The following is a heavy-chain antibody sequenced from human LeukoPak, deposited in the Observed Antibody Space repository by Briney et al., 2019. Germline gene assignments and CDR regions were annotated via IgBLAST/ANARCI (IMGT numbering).Heavy chain of an antibody. V-gene: IGHV3-74*01. CDR1: GFTFSSYW. D-gene: IGHD1-26*01. CDR2: INSDGSTI. Sequence: GGSLRLSCAASGFTFSSYWVPWVRHAPGKGLEWVARINSDGSTINHADSVRGRFTISRDNAENTLYLQMSSLRAEDTAIYFCARAAYYRFDYWGQGTLVTVSS. J-gene: IGHJ4*02. CDR3: ARAAYYRFDY.